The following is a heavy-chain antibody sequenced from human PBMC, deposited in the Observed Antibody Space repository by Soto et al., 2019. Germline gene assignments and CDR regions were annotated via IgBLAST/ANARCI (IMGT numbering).Heavy chain of an antibody. CDR1: VGTFSSYA. Sequence: QVQLVQSGAAVKKPGSSVKVSCKASVGTFSSYAISWVRQAPGQGLEWMGGIIPIFGTANYAQKFQGRVTITEAESTSTAYMELSSLRSEDKDVYSCARDPIRDAFDIWGQGTMVTVSS. CDR2: IIPIFGTA. D-gene: IGHD3-9*01. CDR3: ARDPIRDAFDI. J-gene: IGHJ3*02. V-gene: IGHV1-69*12.